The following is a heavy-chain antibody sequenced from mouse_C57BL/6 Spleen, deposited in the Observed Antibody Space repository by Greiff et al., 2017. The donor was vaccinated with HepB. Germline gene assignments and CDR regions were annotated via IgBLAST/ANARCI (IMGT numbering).Heavy chain of an antibody. D-gene: IGHD2-5*01. CDR2: ISSGGSYT. V-gene: IGHV5-6*01. J-gene: IGHJ2*01. CDR1: GFTFSSYG. Sequence: EVQRVESGGDLVKPGGSLKLSCAASGFTFSSYGMSWVRQTPDKRLEWVATISSGGSYTYYPDSVKGRFTISRDNAKNTLYLQMSSLKSEDTAMYYCARHSYYSNYGFDYWGQGTTLTVSS. CDR3: ARHSYYSNYGFDY.